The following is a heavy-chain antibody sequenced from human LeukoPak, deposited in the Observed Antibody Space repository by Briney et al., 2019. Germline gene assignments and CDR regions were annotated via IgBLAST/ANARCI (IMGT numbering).Heavy chain of an antibody. V-gene: IGHV1-8*02. J-gene: IGHJ4*02. CDR2: MNPNSGNT. Sequence: GSSVKVSCKASGGTFSSYAISWVRQAPGQGLEWMGWMNPNSGNTGYAQKFQGRVTMTRNTSISTAYMELSSLRSEDTAVYYCARGLTVRLATEGYWGQGTLVTVSS. CDR1: GGTFSSYA. D-gene: IGHD6-19*01. CDR3: ARGLTVRLATEGY.